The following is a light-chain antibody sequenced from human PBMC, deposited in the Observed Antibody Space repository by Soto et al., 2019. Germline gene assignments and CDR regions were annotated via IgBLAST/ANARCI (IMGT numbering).Light chain of an antibody. Sequence: QSVLTQPRSVSGSPGQSVTISCTGTSRDVGGYNYVSWYQQHPAKAPKLMIYDVHEQPSGDPVRFSGTNSGNTASLAISGLGGDEEADYYCCSYAGSYSLYVFGTGTKLTVL. V-gene: IGLV2-11*01. J-gene: IGLJ1*01. CDR3: CSYAGSYSLYV. CDR1: SRDVGGYNY. CDR2: DVH.